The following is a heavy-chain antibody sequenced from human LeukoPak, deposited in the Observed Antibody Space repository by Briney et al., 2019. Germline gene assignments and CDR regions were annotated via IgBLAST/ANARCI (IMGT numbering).Heavy chain of an antibody. V-gene: IGHV1-69*05. Sequence: GASVKVSCKASGGTFSSYAISWVRQAPGQGLGWMGGIIPIFGTANNAQKFQGRVTITTDESTSTAYMELSSLRSEDTAVYYCARGGLGTSPKHHDAFDIWGQGTMVTVSS. CDR2: IIPIFGTA. D-gene: IGHD3-10*01. CDR3: ARGGLGTSPKHHDAFDI. CDR1: GGTFSSYA. J-gene: IGHJ3*02.